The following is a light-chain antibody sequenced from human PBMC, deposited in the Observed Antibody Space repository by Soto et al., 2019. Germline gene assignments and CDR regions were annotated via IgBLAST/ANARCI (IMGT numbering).Light chain of an antibody. CDR1: QSISRW. J-gene: IGKJ2*01. CDR3: QPYSSPNT. CDR2: KAY. Sequence: DIQMTQSPSTLSASVGDRVTITCRASQSISRWLAWYQQKPGKDPKLLIYKAYSLESGVPSRFSGSGSGTELTLTISSLQPDVSVTYLCQPYSSPNTFGQGTKMEI. V-gene: IGKV1-5*03.